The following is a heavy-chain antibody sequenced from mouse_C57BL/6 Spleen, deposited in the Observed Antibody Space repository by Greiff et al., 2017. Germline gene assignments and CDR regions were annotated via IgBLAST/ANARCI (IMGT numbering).Heavy chain of an antibody. CDR1: GYTFTSYW. D-gene: IGHD2-1*01. CDR3: ARHGKAPYGNYDYFDY. V-gene: IGHV1-69*01. J-gene: IGHJ2*01. Sequence: QVQLQQPGAELVMPGASVKLSCKASGYTFTSYWMHWVKQRPGQGLEWIGEIDPSDSYTNYNQKFKGKSTLTADKSSSTVYMELSRLTSEDSAVYFCARHGKAPYGNYDYFDYWGQGTTLTVSS. CDR2: IDPSDSYT.